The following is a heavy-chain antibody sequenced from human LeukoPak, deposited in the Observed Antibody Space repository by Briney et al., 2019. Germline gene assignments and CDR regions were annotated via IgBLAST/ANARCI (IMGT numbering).Heavy chain of an antibody. CDR2: IRYDGSNK. D-gene: IGHD6-13*01. J-gene: IGHJ4*02. CDR3: AKDFAPHGSSWSWEIDY. Sequence: GGSLRLSCAASGFTFSSYGMHWVRQAPGKGLEWVAFIRYDGSNKYYADSVKGRFTISRDNSKNTLYLQMNSLRPEDTAVYYCAKDFAPHGSSWSWEIDYWGQGTLVTVSS. V-gene: IGHV3-30*02. CDR1: GFTFSSYG.